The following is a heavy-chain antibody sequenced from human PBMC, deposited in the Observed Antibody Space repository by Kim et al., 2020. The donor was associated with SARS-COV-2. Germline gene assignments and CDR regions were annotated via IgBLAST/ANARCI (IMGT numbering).Heavy chain of an antibody. V-gene: IGHV3-33*01. J-gene: IGHJ4*02. Sequence: DGSNKSYADSVTGRFTISRDNSKNTLYLQMNSLRAEDTAVYYCASRGTGYWGQGTLVTVSS. CDR3: ASRGTGY. D-gene: IGHD1-1*01. CDR2: DGSNK.